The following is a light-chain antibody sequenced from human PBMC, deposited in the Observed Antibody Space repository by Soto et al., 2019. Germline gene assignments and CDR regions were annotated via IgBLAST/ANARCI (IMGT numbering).Light chain of an antibody. CDR3: SAYAGSPPYV. CDR1: SSDVGGYNY. CDR2: EVS. V-gene: IGLV2-8*01. Sequence: QSALTQPPSASGSPGQSVTISCTGTSSDVGGYNYVSWYQQYPGKAPKLLIYEVSQRPSGVPDRFSGSKSGNTASLTVSGLQAEDEADYYCSAYAGSPPYVFGTGTKVTVL. J-gene: IGLJ1*01.